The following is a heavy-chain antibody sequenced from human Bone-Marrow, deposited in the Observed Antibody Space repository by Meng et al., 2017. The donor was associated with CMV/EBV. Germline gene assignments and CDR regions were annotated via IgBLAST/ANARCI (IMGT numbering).Heavy chain of an antibody. CDR2: IYYSGST. Sequence: SETLSLTCTVSGGSVSSGSYYWSWIRQPPGKGLEWIGYIYYSGSTNYSPSLKSRVTISVDTSKNQFSLKLSSVTAADTAVYYCARQVVVVPAASETNYYYYYGMDVWGQGTTVTVSS. CDR1: GGSVSSGSYY. V-gene: IGHV4-61*01. CDR3: ARQVVVVPAASETNYYYYYGMDV. J-gene: IGHJ6*02. D-gene: IGHD2-2*01.